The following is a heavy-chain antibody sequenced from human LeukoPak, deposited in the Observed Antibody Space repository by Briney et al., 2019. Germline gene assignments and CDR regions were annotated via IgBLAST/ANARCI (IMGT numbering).Heavy chain of an antibody. V-gene: IGHV3-23*01. CDR3: AKAGDWLLDY. CDR2: ISVSGGST. Sequence: GGSLRLSCAASAFTFSSYAMSWVRQAPGKGLEWVSAISVSGGSTYYADSVKGRFTISRDNSKNTLYLQMNSLRAEDTVVYYCAKAGDWLLDYWGQGTLVPGSS. J-gene: IGHJ4*02. D-gene: IGHD3/OR15-3a*01. CDR1: AFTFSSYA.